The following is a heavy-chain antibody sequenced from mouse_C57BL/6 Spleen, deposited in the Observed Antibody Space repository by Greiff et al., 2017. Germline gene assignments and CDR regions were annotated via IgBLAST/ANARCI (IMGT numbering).Heavy chain of an antibody. Sequence: VQLKESGPELVKPGASVKMSCKASGYTFTDYNMHWVKQSHGKSLEWIGYINPNNGGTSYNQKFKGKATLTVNKSSSTAYMELRSLTSEDSAVYYCARGIYYDYGWFAYWGQGTLVTVSA. V-gene: IGHV1-22*01. D-gene: IGHD2-4*01. CDR3: ARGIYYDYGWFAY. CDR1: GYTFTDYN. J-gene: IGHJ3*01. CDR2: INPNNGGT.